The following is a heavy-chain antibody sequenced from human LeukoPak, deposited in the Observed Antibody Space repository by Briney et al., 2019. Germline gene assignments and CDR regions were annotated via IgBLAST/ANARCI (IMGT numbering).Heavy chain of an antibody. CDR2: IYYSGST. Sequence: PSETLSLTCTVSGGSVSSGSYYWSWIRQPPGKGLEWIGYIYYSGSTNYNPSLKSRVTISVDTSKNQFSLKLSSVTAADTAVYYCAREVPYYDFWSGYTSDAFDIWGQGTMVTVSS. CDR3: AREVPYYDFWSGYTSDAFDI. J-gene: IGHJ3*02. CDR1: GGSVSSGSYY. D-gene: IGHD3-3*01. V-gene: IGHV4-61*01.